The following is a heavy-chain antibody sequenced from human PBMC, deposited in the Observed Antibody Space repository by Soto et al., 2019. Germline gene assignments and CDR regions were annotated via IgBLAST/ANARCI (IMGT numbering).Heavy chain of an antibody. J-gene: IGHJ6*02. CDR1: GGSSSGYY. Sequence: SETLSLTCAVYGGSSSGYYWSWMRQPPGKGREGIGEINHSGSTTYNPSLKSRVTISVDTSKNKFTLQLSSVPAADTAVYSCASVGPWFGESPYYYYCMDVWGQGTTVTVSS. CDR3: ASVGPWFGESPYYYYCMDV. D-gene: IGHD3-10*01. V-gene: IGHV4-34*01. CDR2: INHSGST.